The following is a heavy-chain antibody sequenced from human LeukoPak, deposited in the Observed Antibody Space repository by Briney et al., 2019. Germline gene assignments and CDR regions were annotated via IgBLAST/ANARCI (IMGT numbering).Heavy chain of an antibody. J-gene: IGHJ6*03. Sequence: PGGSLRLSCAAPGFTLSSYWMSWVRQAPGKGLEWVANIKKDGSEKYYVDSVKGRFTISRDNAKNSLYLQMNSLRAEDTAVYYCARSPNGYYMDVWGKGTTVTVSS. CDR1: GFTLSSYW. CDR3: ARSPNGYYMDV. D-gene: IGHD2-8*01. CDR2: IKKDGSEK. V-gene: IGHV3-7*01.